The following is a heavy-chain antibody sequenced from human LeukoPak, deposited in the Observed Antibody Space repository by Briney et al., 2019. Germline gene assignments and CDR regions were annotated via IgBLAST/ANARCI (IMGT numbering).Heavy chain of an antibody. CDR1: GFTFTNYA. J-gene: IGHJ4*02. Sequence: PGGSLRLSCAASGFTFTNYAMNWVRQAPGKGLEWVSVICGRGGSAYYADSVKGRFTISRDDSKNTLYLQMNSLRAEDTAVYYCARGMQQQGYFDYWGQGTLVTVSS. CDR2: ICGRGGSA. CDR3: ARGMQQQGYFDY. V-gene: IGHV3-23*01. D-gene: IGHD6-13*01.